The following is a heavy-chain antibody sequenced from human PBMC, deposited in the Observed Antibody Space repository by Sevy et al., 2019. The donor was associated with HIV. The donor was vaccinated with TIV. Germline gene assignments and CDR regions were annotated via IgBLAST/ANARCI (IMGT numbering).Heavy chain of an antibody. CDR2: IWYDGSKE. CDR1: GFTFRSYG. J-gene: IGHJ3*02. Sequence: GGSLRLSCVASGFTFRSYGMYWVRQAPGKGLEWVAGIWYDGSKESYGDSVKGRFTISRDNSKNTLYLQLNSLRAEDTSTYYCARTSGNDALDIWGHGTMVTVSS. D-gene: IGHD3-10*01. V-gene: IGHV3-33*07. CDR3: ARTSGNDALDI.